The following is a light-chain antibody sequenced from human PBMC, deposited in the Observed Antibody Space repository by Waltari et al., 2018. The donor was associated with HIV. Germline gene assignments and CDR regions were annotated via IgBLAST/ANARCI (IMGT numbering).Light chain of an antibody. CDR3: FSYAGNNYLL. CDR2: EVS. J-gene: IGLJ2*01. CDR1: SSAIGLYNF. Sequence: QSALTQPPSASGSPGQSVTISCAGTSSAIGLYNFVYWYQHHPGKATKLMMSEVSRPPSGVPDRVSGPKAFDPASLTVSGLQAEDEAAYYCFSYAGNNYLLVGGGTKLTVL. V-gene: IGLV2-8*01.